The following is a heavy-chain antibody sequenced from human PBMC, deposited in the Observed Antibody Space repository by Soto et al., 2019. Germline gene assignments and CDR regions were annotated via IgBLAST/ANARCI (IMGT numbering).Heavy chain of an antibody. CDR3: ARSDIRYCSVGSCIFDY. D-gene: IGHD2-15*01. Sequence: GGSLRLSCVVSGFPFSSHSMTWVRQAPGKGLEWVSYISSNNRNIYDADSVKGRFTISRDNAKNSLYLQMNSLRAEDTAVYYCARSDIRYCSVGSCIFDYWGQGTLVTVSS. V-gene: IGHV3-48*04. J-gene: IGHJ4*02. CDR1: GFPFSSHS. CDR2: ISSNNRNI.